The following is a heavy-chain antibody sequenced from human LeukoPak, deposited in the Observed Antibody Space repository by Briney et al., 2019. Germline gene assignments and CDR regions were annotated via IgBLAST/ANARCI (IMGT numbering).Heavy chain of an antibody. CDR1: GFTFSSYD. D-gene: IGHD1-26*01. CDR2: ISSSSSTI. CDR3: ATSLVVGATYPYH. J-gene: IGHJ5*02. V-gene: IGHV3-48*01. Sequence: GGSLRLSCAASGFTFSSYDMHWVRQAPGKGLEWVSYISSSSSTIYYADSVKGRFTISRDNAKNSLYLQLNSLRAEDTAVYYCATSLVVGATYPYHCDQGTLTTVS.